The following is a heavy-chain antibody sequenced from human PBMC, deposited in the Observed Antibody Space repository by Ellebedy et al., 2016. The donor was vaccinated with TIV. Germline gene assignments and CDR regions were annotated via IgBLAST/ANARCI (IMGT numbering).Heavy chain of an antibody. D-gene: IGHD6-19*01. J-gene: IGHJ2*01. V-gene: IGHV3-30*04. CDR1: GFIFSSYA. CDR3: ARAGGQWLASHYWYFDL. CDR2: ISYDGSEK. Sequence: GESLKISCAASGFIFSSYAMYWVRQAPGKGLEWVALISYDGSEKEYADSVKGRFTISRDESKNTLDLQMNSLRPEDTTVYYCARAGGQWLASHYWYFDLWGRGTLVTVSS.